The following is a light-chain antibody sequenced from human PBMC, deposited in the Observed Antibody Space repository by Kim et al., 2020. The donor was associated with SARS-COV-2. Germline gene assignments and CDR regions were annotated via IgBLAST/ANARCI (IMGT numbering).Light chain of an antibody. CDR1: STDVGGYNY. CDR2: DVS. Sequence: GQSFAISCTETSTDVGGYNYVSWYQQHPGKAPKLMIYDVSKRPSGVPDRFSGSKSGNTASLTISGLQAEDEADYYCCSYAGSYTWVFGGGTQLTVL. V-gene: IGLV2-11*01. CDR3: CSYAGSYTWV. J-gene: IGLJ3*02.